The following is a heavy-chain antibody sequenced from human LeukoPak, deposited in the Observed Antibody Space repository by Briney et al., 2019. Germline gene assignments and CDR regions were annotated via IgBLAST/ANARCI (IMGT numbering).Heavy chain of an antibody. CDR3: ARYGYYYYYMDV. J-gene: IGHJ6*03. D-gene: IGHD4-17*01. V-gene: IGHV4-59*11. Sequence: SETLSLTCAVPGGSISSHYWSWIRQPPGKGLEWIGYIYYSGSTNYNPSLKSRVTISVDTSKNQFSLKLSSVTAADTAVYYCARYGYYYYYMDVWGKGTTVTVSS. CDR2: IYYSGST. CDR1: GGSISSHY.